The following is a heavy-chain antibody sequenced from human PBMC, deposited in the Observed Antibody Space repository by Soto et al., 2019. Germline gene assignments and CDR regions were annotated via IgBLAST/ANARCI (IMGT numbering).Heavy chain of an antibody. D-gene: IGHD1-1*01. J-gene: IGHJ1*01. V-gene: IGHV4-30-2*01. CDR1: AGSIRRGGYS. CDR2: IYHRGST. Sequence: QLQLQESGSGLVKPSQTLSLTCAVYAGSIRRGGYSWSWIRQPPGQGLEWIVYIYHRGSTYYNTSLQRRVTISVDRSKNQFSLTLRSVTAADTAVYYSARVPDDGVQSNLVTLSS. CDR3: ARVPDD.